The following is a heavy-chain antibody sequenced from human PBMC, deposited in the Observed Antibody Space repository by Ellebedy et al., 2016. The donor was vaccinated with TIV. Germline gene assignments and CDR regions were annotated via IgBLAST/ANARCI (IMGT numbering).Heavy chain of an antibody. D-gene: IGHD2-21*02. V-gene: IGHV4-59*01. CDR1: GASISSYY. J-gene: IGHJ5*02. CDR3: ARLAYCGADCYPLPDL. Sequence: SETLSLTXTVSGASISSYYWSWLRQPPGKRLEWIAYTYYSGSTKYNPSLKSRVTISVDTSKNQLSLKLTSVTAADTAVYYCARLAYCGADCYPLPDLWGQGTLVTVSS. CDR2: TYYSGST.